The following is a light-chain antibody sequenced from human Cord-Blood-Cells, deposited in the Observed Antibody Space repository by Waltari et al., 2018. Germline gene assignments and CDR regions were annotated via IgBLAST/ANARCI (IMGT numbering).Light chain of an antibody. Sequence: QSVLTQPPSASGTPGQRVTISCSGSSSNIGSNTVNWYQQLPGTAPKLLTYRNDPRPSGVPDRFSGSKSGTSASLAISGLQSEDEADYYCAAWDDSLNGWVFGGGTKLTVL. V-gene: IGLV1-44*01. CDR3: AAWDDSLNGWV. CDR2: RND. CDR1: SSNIGSNT. J-gene: IGLJ3*02.